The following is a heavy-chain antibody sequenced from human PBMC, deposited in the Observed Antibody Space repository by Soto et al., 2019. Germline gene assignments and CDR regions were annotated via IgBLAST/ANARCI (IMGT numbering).Heavy chain of an antibody. V-gene: IGHV1-18*01. Sequence: QVQLVQSGAEVKKPGASVKVSCQASGYTFLSYGITWVRQAPGQGLEWMGWISAYNANTNYGQKFQDRVSMTTDTSSNTAYLEVRSLRSDDTAFYFCARVFRWSSSAWGFDYWGQGPLVTVSS. J-gene: IGHJ4*02. D-gene: IGHD6-6*01. CDR2: ISAYNANT. CDR1: GYTFLSYG. CDR3: ARVFRWSSSAWGFDY.